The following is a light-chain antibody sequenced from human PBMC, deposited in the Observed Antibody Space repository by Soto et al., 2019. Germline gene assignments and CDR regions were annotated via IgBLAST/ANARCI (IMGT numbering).Light chain of an antibody. CDR1: QGVSNSY. J-gene: IGKJ5*01. CDR3: QQAKSFPIT. Sequence: EIVLTRSPGTLSLSPGERATLSCRASQGVSNSYLAWYQQKPGQAPRLLIYDASNRATGIAPRFRGSGSGTDFTLTISSVEPEDSLTYYRQQAKSFPITFGQGTRLEIK. CDR2: DAS. V-gene: IGKV3-20*01.